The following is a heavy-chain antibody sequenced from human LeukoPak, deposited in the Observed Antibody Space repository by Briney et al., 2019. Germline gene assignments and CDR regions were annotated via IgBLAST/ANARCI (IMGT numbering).Heavy chain of an antibody. CDR1: GFTFDDFA. J-gene: IGHJ6*02. D-gene: IGHD6-19*01. Sequence: PGGSLRLSCAASGFTFDDFAMHWVRQAPGKGLEWVSLISRDGGATYYADSVKGRFTISRDNSKNSLYLQMNSLRAEDTALYYCAKSTKQWVLWTMDVWGQGTTVTVSS. CDR2: ISRDGGAT. CDR3: AKSTKQWVLWTMDV. V-gene: IGHV3-43D*03.